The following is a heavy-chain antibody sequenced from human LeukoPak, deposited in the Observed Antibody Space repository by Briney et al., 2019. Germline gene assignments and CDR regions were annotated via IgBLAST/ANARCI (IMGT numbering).Heavy chain of an antibody. J-gene: IGHJ4*02. D-gene: IGHD3-3*01. CDR2: IYHSGST. V-gene: IGHV4-39*07. CDR3: ARKGFLEWLLLEFDY. CDR1: GGSISSSSYY. Sequence: SETLSLTCTVSGGSISSSSYYWGWIRQPPGKGLEWIGSIYHSGSTYYNPSLKSRVTISVDTSKNQFSLKLSSVTAADTAVYYCARKGFLEWLLLEFDYWGQGTLVTVSS.